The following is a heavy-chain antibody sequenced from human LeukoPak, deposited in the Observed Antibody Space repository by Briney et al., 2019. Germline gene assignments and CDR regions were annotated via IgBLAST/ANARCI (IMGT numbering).Heavy chain of an antibody. CDR3: AKEAGDWPHNWFDP. V-gene: IGHV3-23*01. J-gene: IGHJ5*02. CDR1: GFTVSSNY. Sequence: GGSLRLSCAASGFTVSSNYMSWVRQAPGRGLEWVSSISGNGGGIYYADSVKGRFTISRDYSKNTLYLQMNSLRAEDTAFYYCAKEAGDWPHNWFDPWGQGTLVTVSS. D-gene: IGHD2-21*02. CDR2: ISGNGGGI.